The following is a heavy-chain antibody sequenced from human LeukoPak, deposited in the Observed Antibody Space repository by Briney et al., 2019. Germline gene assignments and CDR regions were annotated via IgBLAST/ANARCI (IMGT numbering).Heavy chain of an antibody. CDR1: GFTLSSYS. Sequence: GSLRLSCAASGFTLSSYSMNWIRQPPGKGLEWIGYIYHSGSTNYNPSLQSRVTISVDTSKNQFSLNLNSVTAADTAVYYCARGGAARLHFQNWGQGTLVTVSS. V-gene: IGHV4-59*01. J-gene: IGHJ1*01. CDR2: IYHSGST. CDR3: ARGGAARLHFQN. D-gene: IGHD6-6*01.